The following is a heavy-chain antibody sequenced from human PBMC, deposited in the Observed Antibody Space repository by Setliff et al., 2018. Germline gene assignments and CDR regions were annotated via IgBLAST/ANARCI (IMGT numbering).Heavy chain of an antibody. V-gene: IGHV3-7*01. CDR2: INPGGSEK. Sequence: GGSLRLSCVGTGFSFRNYWASWVRQAPGKGPEWVASINPGGSEKYYVDSVRGRFTISRDNARNSLSLQMNSLRSDDTAVYYCFGAGTCSYWGQGTLVTVSS. D-gene: IGHD3-10*01. CDR1: GFSFRNYW. CDR3: FGAGTCSY. J-gene: IGHJ4*02.